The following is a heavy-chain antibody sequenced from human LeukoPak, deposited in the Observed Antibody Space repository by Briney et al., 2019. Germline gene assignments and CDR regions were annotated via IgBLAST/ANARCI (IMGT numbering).Heavy chain of an antibody. D-gene: IGHD3-16*02. J-gene: IGHJ4*02. Sequence: ASVKVSCKTSGYTFNSYYMHWVRQAPGQGLEWVGIINPTGDPTTYAQKFQGRVTMTSDMSTSTVYMELSSLRSEDTAVYYCARDRDYVWGSYRYTFGYWGQGTLVTVSS. CDR3: ARDRDYVWGSYRYTFGY. CDR1: GYTFNSYY. V-gene: IGHV1-46*02. CDR2: INPTGDPT.